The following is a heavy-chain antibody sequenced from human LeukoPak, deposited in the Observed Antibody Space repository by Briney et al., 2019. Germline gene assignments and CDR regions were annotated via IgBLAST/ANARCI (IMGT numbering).Heavy chain of an antibody. CDR1: GDSISTYY. CDR3: AXLRWQLVGPYFDY. Sequence: SAETLSLTCSFSGDSISTYYWSWIRQSPGKGLEWIGHIYSSGYTDYKYPLNNRFTISVDTPQSQLSLRLSSVTAPHTPLYYCAXLRWQLVGPYFDYWGGGILVTVP. CDR2: IYSSGYT. J-gene: IGHJ4*02. D-gene: IGHD6-6*01. V-gene: IGHV4-59*03.